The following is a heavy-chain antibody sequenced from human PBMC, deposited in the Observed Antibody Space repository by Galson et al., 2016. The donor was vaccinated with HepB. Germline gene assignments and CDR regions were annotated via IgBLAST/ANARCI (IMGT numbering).Heavy chain of an antibody. V-gene: IGHV3-7*03. D-gene: IGHD2-21*02. CDR3: ARAKNRKEAGIVVVTAIPVYFDY. J-gene: IGHJ4*02. CDR2: IKQDGSEK. Sequence: SLRLSCAASGFTFSSYWMSWVRQAPGKGLEWVANIKQDGSEKYYVDSVKGRFTISRDNAKNSLYLQMNSLRAEDTAVYYSARAKNRKEAGIVVVTAIPVYFDYWGQGTLVTVSS. CDR1: GFTFSSYW.